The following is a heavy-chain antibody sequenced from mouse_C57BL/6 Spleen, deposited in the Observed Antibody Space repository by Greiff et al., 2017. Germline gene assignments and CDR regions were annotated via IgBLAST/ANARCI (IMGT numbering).Heavy chain of an antibody. CDR1: GYTFSDSW. CDR3: AREGDSSYNFAY. J-gene: IGHJ3*01. V-gene: IGHV1-82*01. CDR2: IYPGTGGT. D-gene: IGHD1-1*01. Sequence: QVQLKESGPELVKPGASVKISCKASGYTFSDSWMNWVKQRPGKGLEWIGRIYPGTGGTIYTEKFKGKATLTVDKSSSTAYMQLLSLTSEDTAVYFCAREGDSSYNFAYWGQGTLVTVSA.